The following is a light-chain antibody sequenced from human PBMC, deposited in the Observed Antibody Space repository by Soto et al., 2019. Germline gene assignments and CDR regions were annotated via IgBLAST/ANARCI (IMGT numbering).Light chain of an antibody. CDR1: QSISSW. V-gene: IGKV1-33*01. J-gene: IGKJ4*01. CDR3: QLYDNLPLT. Sequence: DIHLTKSPSTLSASVGDRVSITCRASQSISSWLAWYQQKPWKAPKFLIYDASNLETGVPSRFSGSGSGTDFTFSISSLQPEDIAPYWCQLYDNLPLTSCGGTKLDIK. CDR2: DAS.